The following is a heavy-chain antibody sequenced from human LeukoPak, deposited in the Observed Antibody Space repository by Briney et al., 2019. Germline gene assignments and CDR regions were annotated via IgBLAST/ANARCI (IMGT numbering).Heavy chain of an antibody. CDR1: GFPFSSYA. V-gene: IGHV3-23*01. Sequence: GGSLRLSCEASGFPFSSYAMSWVRQAPGRGLEWVSHISVSGGTTSYADSVKGRFTISRDNSKNTLYLQLKSLRAEDTAVYYCAKPHTPYCSGATCYLFDFWGQGTLVTVSS. CDR2: ISVSGGTT. CDR3: AKPHTPYCSGATCYLFDF. J-gene: IGHJ4*02. D-gene: IGHD2-15*01.